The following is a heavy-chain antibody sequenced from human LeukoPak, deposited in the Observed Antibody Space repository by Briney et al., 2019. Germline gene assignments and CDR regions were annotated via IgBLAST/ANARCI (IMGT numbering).Heavy chain of an antibody. J-gene: IGHJ5*02. D-gene: IGHD3-10*01. CDR2: INHSGST. Sequence: SETLSLTCAVYGGSFSGYYWSWIRQPPGKGLEWIGEINHSGSTNYNPSLKSRVTISVDTSKNQFSLKLSSVTAADTAVYYCARESNGVWFGELFPINWFDPWGQGTLVTVSS. V-gene: IGHV4-34*01. CDR3: ARESNGVWFGELFPINWFDP. CDR1: GGSFSGYY.